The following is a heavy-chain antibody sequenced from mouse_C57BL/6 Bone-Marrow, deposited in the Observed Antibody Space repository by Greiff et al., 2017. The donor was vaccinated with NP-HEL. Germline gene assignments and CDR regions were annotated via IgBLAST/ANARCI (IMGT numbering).Heavy chain of an antibody. CDR3: ARYPFAY. V-gene: IGHV1-50*01. Sequence: QVQLQQPGAELVKPGASVKLSCKASGYTFTSYWMPWVKQRPGQGLEWIGEIDPSDSYTNYNQKFKGKATLTVDTSSSTAYMQPSSLTSEDSAVYYCARYPFAYWGQGTLVTVSA. CDR1: GYTFTSYW. D-gene: IGHD1-1*01. CDR2: IDPSDSYT. J-gene: IGHJ3*01.